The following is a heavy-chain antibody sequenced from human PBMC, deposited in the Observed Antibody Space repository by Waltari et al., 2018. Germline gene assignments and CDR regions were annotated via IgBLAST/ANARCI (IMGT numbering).Heavy chain of an antibody. J-gene: IGHJ3*02. CDR1: GFTFSSYE. D-gene: IGHD3-22*01. Sequence: EVQLVESGGGLVQPGGSLRLSCAASGFTFSSYEMNWVRQAPGKGLEWVSYISSSGSTIYYADSVKGRFTISRDNAKNSLYLQMNSLRAEDTAVYYCARTDYYDSSGPGGDAFDIWGQGTM. CDR3: ARTDYYDSSGPGGDAFDI. CDR2: ISSSGSTI. V-gene: IGHV3-48*03.